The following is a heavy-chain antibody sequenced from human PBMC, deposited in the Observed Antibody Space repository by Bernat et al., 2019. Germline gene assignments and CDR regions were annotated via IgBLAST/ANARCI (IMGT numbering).Heavy chain of an antibody. D-gene: IGHD6-13*01. CDR1: GFTFSSYA. J-gene: IGHJ3*02. V-gene: IGHV3-30-3*01. CDR3: ARDPRYSSSWYLGAFDI. CDR2: ISYDGSNK. Sequence: QVQLVESGGGVVQPGRSLRLPCAASGFTFSSYALHWVRQAPAKGLEWVAVISYDGSNKYYADSVKGRFTISRDNSKNTLYLQMNSLRAEDTAVYYCARDPRYSSSWYLGAFDIWGQGTMVTVSS.